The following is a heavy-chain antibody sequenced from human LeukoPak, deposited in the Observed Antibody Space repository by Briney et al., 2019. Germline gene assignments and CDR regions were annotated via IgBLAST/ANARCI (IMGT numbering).Heavy chain of an antibody. V-gene: IGHV4-59*01. CDR1: GGSISRYY. J-gene: IGHJ6*02. D-gene: IGHD2-21*02. CDR3: ARTWWGRRYYYYGMDV. CDR2: IYYSGSA. Sequence: SETLSLTCAVSGGSISRYYWSWIRQPPGKGLEWIGYIYYSGSANYNPSLKSRVTISVDTSKNQFSLKLRSVTAADTAVYYCARTWWGRRYYYYGMDVWGQGTTVTVSS.